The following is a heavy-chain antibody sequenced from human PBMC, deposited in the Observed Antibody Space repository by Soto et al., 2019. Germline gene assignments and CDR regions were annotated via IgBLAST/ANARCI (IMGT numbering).Heavy chain of an antibody. V-gene: IGHV3-33*01. CDR1: GFTFSNYG. CDR2: IWYDGSKK. D-gene: IGHD4-17*01. Sequence: QVHLVESGGDVVQPGTSLRLSCKPSGFTFSNYGFHWVRQAPGRGLEWVALIWYDGSKKSYADSVKGRFTISRDRNTLFLQMDSLSGEDTAVYYCARDPATVTSYFDYWGQGTLVTVSS. CDR3: ARDPATVTSYFDY. J-gene: IGHJ4*02.